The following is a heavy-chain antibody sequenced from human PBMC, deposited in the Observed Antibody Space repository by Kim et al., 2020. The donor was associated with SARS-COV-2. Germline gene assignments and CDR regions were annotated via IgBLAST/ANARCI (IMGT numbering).Heavy chain of an antibody. Sequence: SETLSLTCSVSGGSISGHYWTWIRQPAGKGLEWIERMYTSGDTDYNPSLRSRVTMSLDRSRNQFSLKLSSVTAADTALYYCARGLALNGGYDWGLDYWGRGALVTVSA. J-gene: IGHJ4*02. CDR1: GGSISGHY. D-gene: IGHD5-12*01. CDR2: MYTSGDT. CDR3: ARGLALNGGYDWGLDY. V-gene: IGHV4-4*07.